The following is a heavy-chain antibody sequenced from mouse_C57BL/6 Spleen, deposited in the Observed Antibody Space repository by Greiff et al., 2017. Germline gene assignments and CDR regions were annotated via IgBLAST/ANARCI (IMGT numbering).Heavy chain of an antibody. Sequence: QVQLQQSGPGLVQPSQSLSITCTVSGFSLTSYGVHWVRQPPGKGLEWLGVIWSGGSTDYNGAFISRLSISKDNSKSQVFFKMNSLQADDTARYYCAKPSNWDYAMVYWGQGTSLTVSA. CDR3: AKPSNWDYAMVY. J-gene: IGHJ4*01. CDR1: GFSLTSYG. V-gene: IGHV2-4*01. D-gene: IGHD4-1*02. CDR2: IWSGGST.